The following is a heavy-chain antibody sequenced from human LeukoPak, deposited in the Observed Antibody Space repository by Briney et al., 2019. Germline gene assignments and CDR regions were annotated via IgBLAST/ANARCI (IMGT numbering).Heavy chain of an antibody. CDR1: GDSVSIKSAT. CDR3: ARSAAGTLDY. V-gene: IGHV6-1*01. CDR2: TYYKSKCNN. D-gene: IGHD6-13*01. Sequence: SPTLSLTFAISGDSVSIKSATWSWIRQSPARGLEWLGSTYYKSKCNNDYAIYVKSRITITPATPKNQCSLHLNSVSPEDTAVYFCARSAAGTLDYWGQGTLVTVSS. J-gene: IGHJ4*02.